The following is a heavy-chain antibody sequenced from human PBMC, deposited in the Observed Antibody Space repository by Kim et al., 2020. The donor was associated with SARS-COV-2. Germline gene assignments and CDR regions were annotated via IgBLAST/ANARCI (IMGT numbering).Heavy chain of an antibody. CDR1: GGSFSGYY. V-gene: IGHV4-34*01. CDR2: INHSGST. Sequence: SETLSLTCAVYGGSFSGYYWSWIRQPPGKGLEWIGEINHSGSTNYNPSLKSRVTISVDTSKNQFSLKLSSVTAADTAVYYCARGCDSSGYYGMDVWGQGT. D-gene: IGHD3-22*01. J-gene: IGHJ6*02. CDR3: ARGCDSSGYYGMDV.